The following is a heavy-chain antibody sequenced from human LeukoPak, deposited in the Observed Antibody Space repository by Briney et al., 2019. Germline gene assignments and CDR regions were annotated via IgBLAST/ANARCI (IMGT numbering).Heavy chain of an antibody. J-gene: IGHJ4*02. D-gene: IGHD6-13*01. Sequence: ASVNVSCKASGYTFTSYYMHWVRQAPGQGLEWMRIINPSGGSTSYAQKFQGRVTMTRDTSTSTVYMELSSLRSEDTAVYYCARGLAAAGRTIPLDYWGQGTLVTVSS. CDR3: ARGLAAAGRTIPLDY. V-gene: IGHV1-46*01. CDR1: GYTFTSYY. CDR2: INPSGGST.